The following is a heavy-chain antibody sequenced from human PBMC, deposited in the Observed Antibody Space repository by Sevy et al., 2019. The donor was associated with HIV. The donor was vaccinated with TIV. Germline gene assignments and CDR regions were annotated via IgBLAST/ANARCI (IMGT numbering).Heavy chain of an antibody. V-gene: IGHV1-8*01. J-gene: IGHJ6*02. CDR2: MSPNSGNT. CDR1: GYTFTYYD. Sequence: ASVKVSCRASGYTFTYYDINWVRRATGQGLEWMGWMSPNSGNTGCAQKFQGRVTMTRNTSISTAYMELSSLRSEDTAVYYCARFLSTSYYYYNAMDVWGQGTTVTVSS. D-gene: IGHD3-3*02. CDR3: ARFLSTSYYYYNAMDV.